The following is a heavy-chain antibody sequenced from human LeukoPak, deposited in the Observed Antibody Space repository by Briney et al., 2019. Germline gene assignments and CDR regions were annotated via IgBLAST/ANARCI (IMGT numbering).Heavy chain of an antibody. J-gene: IGHJ5*02. V-gene: IGHV3-30*18. CDR3: AKDQPWVDP. Sequence: GGSLRLSCAASGFTFSGYGMHWVRQAPGKGLEWVAVISYDGSNKYYADSVKGRFTISRDNSKNTLYPQMNSLRAEDTAVYYCAKDQPWVDPWGQGTLVTVSS. CDR2: ISYDGSNK. CDR1: GFTFSGYG.